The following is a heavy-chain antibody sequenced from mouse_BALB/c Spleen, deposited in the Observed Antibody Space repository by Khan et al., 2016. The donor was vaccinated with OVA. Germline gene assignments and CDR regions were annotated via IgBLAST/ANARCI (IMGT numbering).Heavy chain of an antibody. CDR1: GYSFTNYY. Sequence: EVQLQQSGPELMKPGASVKISCKASGYSFTNYYIHWVIQSHGKSLEWIGYIDPFSGGTTYNQNLKGKATLTVHKSSSTADIHLSNLTAEDSAVYYCTRHGFVAWFTYWGQGTLVTVSA. CDR2: IDPFSGGT. CDR3: TRHGFVAWFTY. J-gene: IGHJ3*01. D-gene: IGHD2-2*01. V-gene: IGHV1S135*01.